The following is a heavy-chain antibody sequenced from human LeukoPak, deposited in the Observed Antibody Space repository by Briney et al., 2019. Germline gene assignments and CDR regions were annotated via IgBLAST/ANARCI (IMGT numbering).Heavy chain of an antibody. V-gene: IGHV3-7*03. D-gene: IGHD3-22*01. CDR2: IKQDGSEK. J-gene: IGHJ3*02. CDR3: ASCHYYDSSGYPDAFDI. Sequence: GGSLRLSCAASGFTLSSYWMSWVRQAPGKGLEWVANIKQDGSEKYYVDSVKGRFTISRDNAKNSLYLQMNSLRAEDTAVYYCASCHYYDSSGYPDAFDIWGQGTMVTVSS. CDR1: GFTLSSYW.